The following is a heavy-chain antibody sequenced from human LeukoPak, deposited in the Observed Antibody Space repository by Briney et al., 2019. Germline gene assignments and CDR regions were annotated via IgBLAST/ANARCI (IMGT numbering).Heavy chain of an antibody. J-gene: IGHJ4*02. D-gene: IGHD1-14*01. CDR1: GGTFSSYA. V-gene: IGHV1-69*05. CDR2: IIPIFGTA. Sequence: GASVKVSCXASGGTFSSYAISWVRQAPGQGLEWMGGIIPIFGTANYAQKFQGRVTVTTDESTSTAYMELSSLRSEDTAVYYCARSRGGQITGDFDYWGQGTLVTVSS. CDR3: ARSRGGQITGDFDY.